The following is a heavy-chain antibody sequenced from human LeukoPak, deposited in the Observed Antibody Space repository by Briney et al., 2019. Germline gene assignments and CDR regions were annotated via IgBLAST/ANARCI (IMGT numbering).Heavy chain of an antibody. Sequence: SVQVSCKASGGTFSSYAISWVRPAPGQGLEWMGGIIPIFGTANYAQKFQGRVTITADESTSTAYMELSSLRSEDTAVYYCASPSPPTAMDVWGKGTTATVSS. J-gene: IGHJ6*04. V-gene: IGHV1-69*13. D-gene: IGHD1-14*01. CDR3: ASPSPPTAMDV. CDR1: GGTFSSYA. CDR2: IIPIFGTA.